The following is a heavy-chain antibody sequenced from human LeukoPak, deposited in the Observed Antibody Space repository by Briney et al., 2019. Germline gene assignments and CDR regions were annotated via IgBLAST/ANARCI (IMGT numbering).Heavy chain of an antibody. CDR2: ISYDGSNE. Sequence: GGSLRLSCAASAFTFSSYVMNWVRQAPDKGLEWVAIISYDGSNEYYADSVKGRFTISRDNSKNTLYLQMNSLIAEDTAVYYCAKSGYNRFDYWGQGTRVTVSS. V-gene: IGHV3-30*04. CDR3: AKSGYNRFDY. D-gene: IGHD5-24*01. J-gene: IGHJ4*02. CDR1: AFTFSSYV.